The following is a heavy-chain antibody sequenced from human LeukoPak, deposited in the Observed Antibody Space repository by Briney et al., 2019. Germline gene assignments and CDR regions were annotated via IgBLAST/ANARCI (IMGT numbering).Heavy chain of an antibody. J-gene: IGHJ4*02. Sequence: ASVKVSCKASGYTFTGHYMHWVRQAPGQGLEWMGWINPNSGGTDYAQKFQGRVTMTEDTSTDTAYMELSSLRSEDTAVYYCATGLQYDILTGYYVWGQGTLVTVSS. CDR1: GYTFTGHY. V-gene: IGHV1-2*02. CDR3: ATGLQYDILTGYYV. CDR2: INPNSGGT. D-gene: IGHD3-9*01.